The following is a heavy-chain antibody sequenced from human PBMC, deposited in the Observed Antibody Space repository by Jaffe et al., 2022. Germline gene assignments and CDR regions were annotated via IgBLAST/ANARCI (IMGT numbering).Heavy chain of an antibody. J-gene: IGHJ4*02. D-gene: IGHD3-16*02. CDR3: AKDYLFYFDY. CDR1: GFTFSSYG. Sequence: QVQLVESGGGVVQPGGSLRLSCAASGFTFSSYGMHWVRQAPGKGLEWVAFIRYDGSNKYYADSVKGRFTISRDNSKNTLYLQMNSLRAEDTAVYYCAKDYLFYFDYWGQGTLVTVSS. CDR2: IRYDGSNK. V-gene: IGHV3-30*02.